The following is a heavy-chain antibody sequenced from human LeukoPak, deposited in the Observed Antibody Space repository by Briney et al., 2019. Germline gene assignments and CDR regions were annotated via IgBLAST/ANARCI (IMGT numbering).Heavy chain of an antibody. CDR3: ARASAIVVVPADAESMYYYYYGMDV. CDR1: GFTFSSYS. Sequence: GGSLRLSCAASGFTFSSYSMNWVRQAPGKGLEWVSSISSSSSYIYYADSVKGRFTISRDNAKNSLYLQMNSLRAEDTAVYYCARASAIVVVPADAESMYYYYYGMDVWGQGTTVTVSS. D-gene: IGHD2-2*01. V-gene: IGHV3-21*01. CDR2: ISSSSSYI. J-gene: IGHJ6*02.